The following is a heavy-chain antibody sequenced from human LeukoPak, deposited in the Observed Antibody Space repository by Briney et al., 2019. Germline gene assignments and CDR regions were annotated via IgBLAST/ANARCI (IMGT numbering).Heavy chain of an antibody. CDR1: GGSISINY. V-gene: IGHV4-4*07. CDR3: ARVRSVPRYDSSGYQLGYFDY. Sequence: SETLSLTCTVSGGSISINYWSWIRQPAGRGLEWIGRIHTSGSTNYNPSLKSRVTISVDTSKNQFSLKLRSVTAADTAVYYCARVRSVPRYDSSGYQLGYFDYWGQGTLVTVSS. CDR2: IHTSGST. J-gene: IGHJ4*02. D-gene: IGHD3-22*01.